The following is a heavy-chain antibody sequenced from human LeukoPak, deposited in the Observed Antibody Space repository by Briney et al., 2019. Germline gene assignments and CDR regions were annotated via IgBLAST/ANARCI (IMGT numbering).Heavy chain of an antibody. Sequence: GGSLRLSCAASGFTFSSFAMSWVRQAPGKGLEWVSAISGGGGSRYYTDSVKGRFTISRDNSKNTLYLQMNSLRAEDTAVYYCARSLWYYYDSSGYYFFDYWGQGTLVTVSS. CDR3: ARSLWYYYDSSGYYFFDY. D-gene: IGHD3-22*01. J-gene: IGHJ4*02. CDR1: GFTFSSFA. V-gene: IGHV3-23*01. CDR2: ISGGGGSR.